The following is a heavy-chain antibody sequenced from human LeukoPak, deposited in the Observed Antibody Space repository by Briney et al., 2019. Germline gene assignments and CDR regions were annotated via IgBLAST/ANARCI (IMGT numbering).Heavy chain of an antibody. D-gene: IGHD4-17*01. CDR3: AREGAIDYGDYAVWDAFDI. J-gene: IGHJ3*02. Sequence: PGGSLRLSCAASGFTFSSYSMNWVRQAPGKGLEWVSPISSSSSYIYYADSVKGRFTISRDNAKNSLYLQMNSLRAEDTAVYYCAREGAIDYGDYAVWDAFDIWGQGTMVTVSP. CDR2: ISSSSSYI. CDR1: GFTFSSYS. V-gene: IGHV3-21*01.